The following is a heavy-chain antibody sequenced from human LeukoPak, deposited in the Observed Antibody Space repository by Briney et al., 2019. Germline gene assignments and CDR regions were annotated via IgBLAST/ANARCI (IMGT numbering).Heavy chain of an antibody. CDR2: IYHSGST. Sequence: SQTLSLTCAVPGGSISSGGYSWSWIRQPPGKGLEWIGYIYHSGSTYYNPSLKSRVTISVDRSKNQFSLKLSSVTAADTAVYYCARSSDYYGSGIDWFDPWGQGTLVTVSS. J-gene: IGHJ5*02. V-gene: IGHV4-30-2*01. CDR3: ARSSDYYGSGIDWFDP. D-gene: IGHD3-10*01. CDR1: GGSISSGGYS.